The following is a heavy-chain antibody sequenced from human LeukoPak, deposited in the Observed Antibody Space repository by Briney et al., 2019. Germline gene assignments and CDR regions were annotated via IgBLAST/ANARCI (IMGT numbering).Heavy chain of an antibody. CDR2: IRSKAYGGTT. D-gene: IGHD2-2*02. Sequence: PGGSLRLSCTASGFTFGDYAMSWVRQAPGKGLEWVGFIRSKAYGGTTEYAASVKGRFTISRDDSKSIAYLQMNSLKTEDTAVYYCTRTIIVVVPAAIRDYYYYMDVWGKGTTVTVSS. J-gene: IGHJ6*03. V-gene: IGHV3-49*04. CDR3: TRTIIVVVPAAIRDYYYYMDV. CDR1: GFTFGDYA.